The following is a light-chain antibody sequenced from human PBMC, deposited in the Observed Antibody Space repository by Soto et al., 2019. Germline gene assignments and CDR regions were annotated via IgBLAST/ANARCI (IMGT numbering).Light chain of an antibody. J-gene: IGKJ1*01. CDR3: QQRSNWPWT. CDR1: QRISGY. V-gene: IGKV3-11*01. Sequence: EIVLTQSPATLSLSPGERATLSCRASQRISGYLAWYQQKPGQAPRLLIYDASNRATGIPVRFSGSGSGTDYALTIPNLEPEDFAIYYCQQRSNWPWTFGQGTKVDIK. CDR2: DAS.